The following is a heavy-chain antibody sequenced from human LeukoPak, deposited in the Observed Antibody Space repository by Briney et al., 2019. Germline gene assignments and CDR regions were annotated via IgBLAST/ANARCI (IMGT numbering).Heavy chain of an antibody. CDR1: GFTFSRYW. V-gene: IGHV3-74*01. CDR3: ARDPHGGSGSDPHDAFDI. J-gene: IGHJ3*02. CDR2: IKYDGSKT. Sequence: GRSLRLSCAASGFTFSRYWMHWVRQAPGKGLVWVSRIKYDGSKTSYADFVKGRFTISRDNAKNTLYLQMNSLRAEDAAVYYCARDPHGGSGSDPHDAFDIWGQGTMVTVSS. D-gene: IGHD1-26*01.